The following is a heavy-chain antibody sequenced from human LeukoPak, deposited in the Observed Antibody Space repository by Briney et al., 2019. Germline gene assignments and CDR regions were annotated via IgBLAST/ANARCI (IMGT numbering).Heavy chain of an antibody. J-gene: IGHJ6*03. Sequence: PSETLSLTCAVYGGSFSGYYWSWIRQPPGKGLEWIGEINHSGSTNYNPSLKSRVTISVDTSKNQFSLKLSSVTAADTAVYYCARGSDPGIRDPLYYYYMDVWGKGTTVTVSS. V-gene: IGHV4-34*01. CDR3: ARGSDPGIRDPLYYYYMDV. CDR2: INHSGST. D-gene: IGHD2-21*02. CDR1: GGSFSGYY.